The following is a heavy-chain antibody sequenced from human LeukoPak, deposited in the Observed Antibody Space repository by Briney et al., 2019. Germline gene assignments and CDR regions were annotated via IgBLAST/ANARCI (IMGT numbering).Heavy chain of an antibody. Sequence: ASVKVSCKASGYTFSSYYMHWVRQAPGQGLEWMGVINPSGGSTSYAQKFQGRVTMTRATSTSTVYMELSSLRSEDTAVYYCAVELRNKGKFYFDYWGQGTLVTVSS. CDR3: AVELRNKGKFYFDY. V-gene: IGHV1-46*01. D-gene: IGHD1-14*01. J-gene: IGHJ4*02. CDR2: INPSGGST. CDR1: GYTFSSYY.